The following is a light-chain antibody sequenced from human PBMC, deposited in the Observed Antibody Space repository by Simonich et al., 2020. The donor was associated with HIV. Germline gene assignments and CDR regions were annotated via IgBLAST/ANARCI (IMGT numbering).Light chain of an antibody. CDR2: VVS. CDR1: SSYVGGYNY. Sequence: QSALTQPPSASGSPGQPGTFSCPGTSSYVGGYNYVSWYQQHPGKAPKLMIYVVSNRTSGVSNRFAGSKSGNTASLAISGLRSDDEAHYYCATWDDSLNGPVFGGGTKLTVL. CDR3: ATWDDSLNGPV. V-gene: IGLV2-14*03. J-gene: IGLJ3*02.